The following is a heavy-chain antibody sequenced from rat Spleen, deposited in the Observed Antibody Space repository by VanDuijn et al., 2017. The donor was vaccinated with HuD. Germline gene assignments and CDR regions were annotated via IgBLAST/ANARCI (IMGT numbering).Heavy chain of an antibody. D-gene: IGHD1-9*01. CDR2: ISYGDSSGHSNT. V-gene: IGHV5-29*01. CDR3: ARRHYGYTDYFDY. J-gene: IGHJ2*01. Sequence: EVQLVESGGGLVQPGGSLKLSCVASGITFTNYWMTWIRQAPTKGLEWVATISYGDSSGHSNTYYRDSVKGRFTISRDNAKSTLSLQMDSLRSEDTATYYCARRHYGYTDYFDYWGQGVMVTVSS. CDR1: GITFTNYW.